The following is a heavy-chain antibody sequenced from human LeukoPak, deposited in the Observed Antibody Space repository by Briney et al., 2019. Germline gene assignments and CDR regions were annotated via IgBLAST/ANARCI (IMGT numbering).Heavy chain of an antibody. V-gene: IGHV3-74*01. CDR3: ARDLWDGLFDY. D-gene: IGHD3-16*01. Sequence: GGSLRLSCAASGFTFSSYWMHWVRQAPGKGVVWVSRINSDGSSTSYADSVKGRFTISRDNAKNTLYLQMNSLRAEDTAVYYCARDLWDGLFDYWGQGTLVTVSS. J-gene: IGHJ4*02. CDR1: GFTFSSYW. CDR2: INSDGSST.